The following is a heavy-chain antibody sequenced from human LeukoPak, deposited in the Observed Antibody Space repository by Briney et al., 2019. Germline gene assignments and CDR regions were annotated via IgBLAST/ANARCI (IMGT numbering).Heavy chain of an antibody. V-gene: IGHV1-69*05. CDR2: IIPIFGTA. CDR3: AREASSGSYWAWYFDL. J-gene: IGHJ2*01. Sequence: SVKVSCKASGGTYSSYAISWVRQAPGQGLEWMGGIIPIFGTANYAQKFQGRVTMTRNTSISTAYMELSSLRSEDTAVYYCAREASSGSYWAWYFDLWGRGTLVTVSS. CDR1: GGTYSSYA. D-gene: IGHD1-26*01.